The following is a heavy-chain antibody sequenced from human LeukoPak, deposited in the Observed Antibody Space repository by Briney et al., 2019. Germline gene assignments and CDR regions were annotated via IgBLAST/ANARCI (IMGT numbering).Heavy chain of an antibody. J-gene: IGHJ4*02. V-gene: IGHV3-23*01. CDR2: ISGSGDNT. D-gene: IGHD5-18*01. CDR1: GFTFSSYA. CDR3: AKSRRGYNYGYGSDY. Sequence: GGSLRLSCAASGFTFSSYAMSWVRQAPGKGLEWVSAISGSGDNTYYAGSVKGRFTISRDNSKNTLYLQMNSLRAEDTAVYYCAKSRRGYNYGYGSDYWGQGTLVTVSS.